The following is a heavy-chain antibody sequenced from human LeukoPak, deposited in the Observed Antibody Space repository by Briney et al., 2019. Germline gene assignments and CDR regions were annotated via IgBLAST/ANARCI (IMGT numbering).Heavy chain of an antibody. Sequence: GGSLRLSCAASGFTISNYWILWVRQAPGKGLVWVSRINSDGRATNYADSVKGRFTISRDNAKNTLYLQMNSLRVEDTAVYYCARDILGMDVWGQGTTVTVSS. CDR1: GFTISNYW. CDR2: INSDGRAT. J-gene: IGHJ6*02. V-gene: IGHV3-74*01. CDR3: ARDILGMDV.